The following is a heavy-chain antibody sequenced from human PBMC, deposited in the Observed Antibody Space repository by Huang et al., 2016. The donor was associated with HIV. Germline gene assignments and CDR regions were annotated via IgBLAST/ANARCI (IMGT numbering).Heavy chain of an antibody. CDR2: KSPLFGTT. CDR3: ARGMWDSNWDGTDWLLRHFDS. Sequence: QVQLVQSGAEVKKPGSSVRVSCRASGDTFRKYAISWVRQAPGQGLELMGRKSPLFGTTKYAQKFQGRSTIAAKESTSTVYVELSSLTFQDTAVYYCARGMWDSNWDGTDWLLRHFDSWGQGTLVTVSS. J-gene: IGHJ4*02. V-gene: IGHV1-69*13. D-gene: IGHD2-15*01. CDR1: GDTFRKYA.